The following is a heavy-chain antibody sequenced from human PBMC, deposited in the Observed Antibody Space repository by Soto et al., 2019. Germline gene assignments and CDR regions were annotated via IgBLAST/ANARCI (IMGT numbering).Heavy chain of an antibody. V-gene: IGHV3-23*01. Sequence: GGSLRLSCAASGFTFSSYAMSWVRQAPGKGLEWVSAISGSGGSTYYADSVKGRFTISRDNSKNTLYLQMNSLRAEDTAVYYCAKVPSPIAVAGDYFDYWGQGTLVTVSS. D-gene: IGHD6-19*01. CDR2: ISGSGGST. CDR1: GFTFSSYA. CDR3: AKVPSPIAVAGDYFDY. J-gene: IGHJ4*02.